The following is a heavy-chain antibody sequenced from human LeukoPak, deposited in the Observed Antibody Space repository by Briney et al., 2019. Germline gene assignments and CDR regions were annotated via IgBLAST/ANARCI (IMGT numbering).Heavy chain of an antibody. Sequence: SETLSLTCTVSGGSISSYYWSWIRQPPGKGLEWIGYIYYSGSTYCNPSLKSRVTISVDTSKNQFSLKLSSVTAADTAVYYCARRFYGSGSIDPWGQGTLVTVSS. CDR2: IYYSGST. J-gene: IGHJ5*02. D-gene: IGHD3-10*01. CDR3: ARRFYGSGSIDP. V-gene: IGHV4-59*06. CDR1: GGSISSYY.